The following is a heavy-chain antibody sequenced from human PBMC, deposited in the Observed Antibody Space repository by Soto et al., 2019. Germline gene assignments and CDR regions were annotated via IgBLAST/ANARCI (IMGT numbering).Heavy chain of an antibody. CDR1: GYTFTSYG. J-gene: IGHJ6*02. V-gene: IGHV1-18*01. D-gene: IGHD2-2*01. CDR2: IIAYNGNA. CDR3: ARDSTLGYCSSTSCYSAYGMDV. Sequence: ASVKVSCKASGYTFTSYGISWVRQAPGQGLEWMGWIIAYNGNANYAQKFQGRVTMTADKSTSTAYMELSSLRSEDTAVYYCARDSTLGYCSSTSCYSAYGMDVWGQGTTVTVSS.